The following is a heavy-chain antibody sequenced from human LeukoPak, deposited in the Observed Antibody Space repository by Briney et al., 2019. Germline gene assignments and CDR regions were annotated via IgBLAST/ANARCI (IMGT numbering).Heavy chain of an antibody. CDR2: INHSGST. CDR1: AGSFSGYY. J-gene: IGHJ6*03. V-gene: IGHV4-34*01. Sequence: SETLSLTCAVYAGSFSGYYWSWIRQPPGKGLEWIGEINHSGSTNYNPSLKSRVTISVDTSKNQFSLKLSSVTAADTAVYYCARGGAAAGTRGYMDVWGKGTTVTVSS. CDR3: ARGGAAAGTRGYMDV. D-gene: IGHD6-13*01.